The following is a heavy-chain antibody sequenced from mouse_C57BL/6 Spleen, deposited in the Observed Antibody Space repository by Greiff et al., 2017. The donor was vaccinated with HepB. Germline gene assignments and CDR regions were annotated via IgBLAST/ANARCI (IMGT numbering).Heavy chain of an antibody. CDR3: ARASKDFDY. J-gene: IGHJ2*01. V-gene: IGHV1-69*01. D-gene: IGHD2-5*01. Sequence: QVQLPQPGAELVMPGASVKLSCKASGYTFTSYWMHWVKQRPGQGLEWIGEIDPSDSYTNYNQKFKGKSTLTVDKSSSTAYMQLSSLTSEDAAVYYCARASKDFDYWGQGTTLTVSS. CDR2: IDPSDSYT. CDR1: GYTFTSYW.